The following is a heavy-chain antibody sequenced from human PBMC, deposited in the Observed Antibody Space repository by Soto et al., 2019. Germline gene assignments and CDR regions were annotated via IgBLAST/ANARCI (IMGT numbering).Heavy chain of an antibody. CDR1: RRSISSGGYY. D-gene: IGHD3-16*01. CDR3: AGGTPGDYYGGDG. V-gene: IGHV4-31*03. CDR2: IYYSGST. J-gene: IGHJ6*02. Sequence: SETRSLTCTVSRRSISSGGYYWSWIRKHPGKVLEWIGYIYYSGSTYYNPPLKSRVTISVDTSKNQFSLKPSSVTAADTAVYYCAGGTPGDYYGGDGWGQGSTVTV.